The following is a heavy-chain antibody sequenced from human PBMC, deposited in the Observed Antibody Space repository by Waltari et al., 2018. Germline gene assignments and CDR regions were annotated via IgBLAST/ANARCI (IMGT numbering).Heavy chain of an antibody. CDR1: GGTFSSYA. Sequence: QVQLVQSGAEVKKPGSSVKVSCKASGGTFSSYAISWVRPAPGQGLEWMGGIIPIFGTANYAQKFQGRVTITADESTSTAYMELSSLRSEDTAVYYCARGIVVVVAATLGYYGMDVWGQGTTVTVSS. J-gene: IGHJ6*02. D-gene: IGHD2-15*01. CDR2: IIPIFGTA. V-gene: IGHV1-69*01. CDR3: ARGIVVVVAATLGYYGMDV.